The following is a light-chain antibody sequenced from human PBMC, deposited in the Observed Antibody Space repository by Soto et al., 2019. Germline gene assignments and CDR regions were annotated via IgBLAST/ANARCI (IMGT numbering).Light chain of an antibody. V-gene: IGLV1-51*01. J-gene: IGLJ2*01. CDR1: TSNIGINY. Sequence: QSVLTQPPSVSAAPAQRVTISCSGGTSNIGINYVSWYQLLPGTAPKLLIYDNNQRPSGIPDRFSGSKSGTSATLGITGLQTGDEADYYCGTWDTSLSVVVFGGGTKVTVL. CDR2: DNN. CDR3: GTWDTSLSVVV.